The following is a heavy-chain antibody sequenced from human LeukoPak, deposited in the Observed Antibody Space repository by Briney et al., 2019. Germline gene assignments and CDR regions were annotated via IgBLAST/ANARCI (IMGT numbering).Heavy chain of an antibody. D-gene: IGHD2-15*01. J-gene: IGHJ5*02. V-gene: IGHV1-2*06. CDR3: ARPALPRYCSGGSCGFDP. CDR1: GYTFTCYY. CDR2: INPNSGGT. Sequence: ASVKVSCKASGYTFTCYYMHWVRQAPGQGLEWMGRINPNSGGTNYAQKFQGRVTMTRDTSISTAYMELSRLRSDDTAVYYCARPALPRYCSGGSCGFDPWGQGTLVTVSS.